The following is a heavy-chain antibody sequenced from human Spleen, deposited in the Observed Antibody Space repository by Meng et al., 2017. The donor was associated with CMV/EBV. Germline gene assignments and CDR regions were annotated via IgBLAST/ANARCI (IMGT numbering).Heavy chain of an antibody. Sequence: GESLKISCTVSGLTFRNYEMNWVRQAPGKGLEWVSFISSSDSSIYYADSVQGRFTISRDNAKNSLYLQMSSLRADDTAVYYCARDHDYWGQGTLVTVSS. CDR2: ISSSDSSI. CDR3: ARDHDY. J-gene: IGHJ4*02. CDR1: GLTFRNYE. V-gene: IGHV3-48*03.